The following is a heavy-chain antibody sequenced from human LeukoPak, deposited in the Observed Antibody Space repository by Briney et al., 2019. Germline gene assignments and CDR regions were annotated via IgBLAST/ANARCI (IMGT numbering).Heavy chain of an antibody. Sequence: GGSLRLSCAASGCTFSSYAMSWVRHAPGKGLDWVSAISGSGGSTYYADSVKGRFTISRDNSKNTLYLQMNSLRAEDTAVYYCAKVGGSSSPGVLYFDYWGQGTLVTVSS. CDR3: AKVGGSSSPGVLYFDY. CDR2: ISGSGGST. D-gene: IGHD6-6*01. V-gene: IGHV3-23*01. J-gene: IGHJ4*02. CDR1: GCTFSSYA.